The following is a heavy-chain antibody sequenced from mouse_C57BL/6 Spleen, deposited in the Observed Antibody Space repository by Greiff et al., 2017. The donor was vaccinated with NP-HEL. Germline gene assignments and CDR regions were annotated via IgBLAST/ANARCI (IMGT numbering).Heavy chain of an antibody. CDR1: GFTFSSYA. CDR3: TRASLPSYYGIDY. D-gene: IGHD1-1*01. Sequence: EVQLVESGEGLVKPGGSLKLSCAASGFTFSSYAMSWVRQTPEKRLEWVAYISSGGDYIYYAATVKGRFPISRDNARNTLYLQMSSLKSEDTAMYYCTRASLPSYYGIDYWGQGTTLTVSS. CDR2: ISSGGDYI. V-gene: IGHV5-9-1*02. J-gene: IGHJ2*01.